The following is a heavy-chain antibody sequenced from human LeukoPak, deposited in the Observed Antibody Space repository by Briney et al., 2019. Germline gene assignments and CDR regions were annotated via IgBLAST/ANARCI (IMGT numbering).Heavy chain of an antibody. J-gene: IGHJ4*02. V-gene: IGHV3-64D*06. CDR1: GFTFSSYP. Sequence: GGSLRLSCSASGFTFSSYPMHWVRQAPGKELEYVSAISRNGDTTYYADSAKGRSTISRDNPKNTLYLQMSSLRPEDTAIYYCVKEGRSYYDYWGQGTLVTVSS. CDR2: ISRNGDTT. CDR3: VKEGRSYYDY. D-gene: IGHD3-10*01.